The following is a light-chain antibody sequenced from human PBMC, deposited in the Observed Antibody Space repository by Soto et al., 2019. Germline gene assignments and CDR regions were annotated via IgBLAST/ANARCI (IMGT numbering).Light chain of an antibody. J-gene: IGKJ1*01. Sequence: EIVLTQSPGTLSLSPGERATLFCRASQSVTSSYLAWYQQKPGQAPGLLISGASSRATGIPDRFSGSGSGTDFTLTISRLEPEDFAVYYCQQYGSSPRTFGQGTKVDIK. CDR1: QSVTSSY. CDR3: QQYGSSPRT. CDR2: GAS. V-gene: IGKV3-20*01.